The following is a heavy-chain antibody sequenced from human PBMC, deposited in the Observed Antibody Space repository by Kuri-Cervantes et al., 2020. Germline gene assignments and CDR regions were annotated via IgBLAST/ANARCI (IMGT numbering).Heavy chain of an antibody. Sequence: ASVKVSCKVSGYTLTELSMHWVRQAPGKGLEWMGGFDPEDGETIYAQKFQGRVTMTEDTSTDTAYTELSSLRSEDTAVYYCARTGVVPVAARAGFDYWGQGTLVTVSS. V-gene: IGHV1-24*01. D-gene: IGHD2-2*01. CDR2: FDPEDGET. CDR1: GYTLTELS. CDR3: ARTGVVPVAARAGFDY. J-gene: IGHJ4*02.